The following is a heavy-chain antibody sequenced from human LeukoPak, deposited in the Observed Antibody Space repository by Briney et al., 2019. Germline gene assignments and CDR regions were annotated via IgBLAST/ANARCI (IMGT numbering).Heavy chain of an antibody. J-gene: IGHJ5*02. CDR1: GFTFSSYS. D-gene: IGHD6-19*01. CDR3: ARGPRIAVAGTNWFDP. CDR2: ISSSSSYI. V-gene: IGHV3-21*01. Sequence: GGSLRLSCAASGFTFSSYSMNWVRQAPGKGLEWVSSISSSSSYIYYADSVKGRFTISRDNAKNSLYLQMNSLRAEDTAVYYCARGPRIAVAGTNWFDPWGQGTLVTVSS.